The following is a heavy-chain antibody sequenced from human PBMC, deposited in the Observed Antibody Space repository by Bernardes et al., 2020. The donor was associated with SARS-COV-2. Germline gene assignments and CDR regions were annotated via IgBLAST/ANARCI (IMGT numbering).Heavy chain of an antibody. J-gene: IGHJ3*02. D-gene: IGHD3-10*01. Sequence: GGSLRLSCAASGFTLDTFAMSWVRQAPGKGLEWIAGISASGSNTFYAESMEGRFSISRVNSNNTLYLQMKSLRGDDTAKYFCARDGVGAFDIWGQGAMVSVSS. CDR3: ARDGVGAFDI. V-gene: IGHV3-23*01. CDR2: ISASGSNT. CDR1: GFTLDTFA.